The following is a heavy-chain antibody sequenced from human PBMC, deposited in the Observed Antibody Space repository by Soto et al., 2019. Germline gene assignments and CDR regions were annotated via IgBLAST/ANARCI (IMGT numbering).Heavy chain of an antibody. Sequence: QVQLVQSGAEVKKPGSSVKVSCKASGGTFSSYAISWVRQAPGQGLEWMGGIIPIFGTANYAQKFQGRVTITADESTSTAYMELSSLRSEDTAVYYCARDLFPNYYDSSGYYWGYWGQGTLVTVSS. J-gene: IGHJ4*02. D-gene: IGHD3-22*01. CDR1: GGTFSSYA. CDR3: ARDLFPNYYDSSGYYWGY. V-gene: IGHV1-69*01. CDR2: IIPIFGTA.